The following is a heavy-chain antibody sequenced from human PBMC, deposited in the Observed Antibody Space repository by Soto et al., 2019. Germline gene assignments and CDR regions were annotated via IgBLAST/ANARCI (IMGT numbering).Heavy chain of an antibody. CDR1: EDNGSGKSAA. CDR2: TYYRSKWYN. CDR3: ARGTAWVITSPSPCYHYQMVV. Sequence: SRTNSLTFVMSEDNGSGKSAAWNGIRQSPSRGLEWLGRTYYRSKWYNDYAVFVKSRITINPDTSKNQFSLQLNSVTPEDTAVYYCARGTAWVITSPSPCYHYQMVVRGPGTTVTGS. D-gene: IGHD3-22*01. V-gene: IGHV6-1*01. J-gene: IGHJ6*02.